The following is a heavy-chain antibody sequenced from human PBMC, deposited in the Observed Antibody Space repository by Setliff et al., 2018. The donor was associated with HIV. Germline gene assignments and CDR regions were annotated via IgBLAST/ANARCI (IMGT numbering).Heavy chain of an antibody. Sequence: ASVKVSCKAYGGTFSNYGISWVRQAPGQGLEWMGGIIPIFGNANYAQKSQGRITITADKSTSTAYMELSSLRSEDTAVYYCARDLGSGRRWFDPWGQGTMVTVSS. J-gene: IGHJ5*02. CDR2: IIPIFGNA. CDR1: GGTFSNYG. V-gene: IGHV1-69*06. CDR3: ARDLGSGRRWFDP. D-gene: IGHD3-10*01.